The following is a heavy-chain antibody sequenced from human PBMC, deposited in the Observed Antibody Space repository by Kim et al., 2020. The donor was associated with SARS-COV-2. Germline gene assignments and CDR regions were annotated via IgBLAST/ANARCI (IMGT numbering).Heavy chain of an antibody. J-gene: IGHJ4*02. CDR1: GYTFTNNA. V-gene: IGHV7-4-1*02. Sequence: ASVKVSCKASGYTFTNNAISWVRQAPGQGLEWMGWINTDTGNPTYAQAFTRRFVFSVDTSVTTAYLQISSLAAEDTALYYCARVIWGTYRYTDYWGQGTL. D-gene: IGHD3-16*02. CDR2: INTDTGNP. CDR3: ARVIWGTYRYTDY.